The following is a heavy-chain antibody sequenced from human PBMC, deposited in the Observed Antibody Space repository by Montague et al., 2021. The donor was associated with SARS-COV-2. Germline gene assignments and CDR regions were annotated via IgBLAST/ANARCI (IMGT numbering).Heavy chain of an antibody. Sequence: SETLSLTCSVSGAPITTYYWSWIRQAPGKGLEWIAYIFHSGHTNYNPSLRSRVAISIDTSRDQFSLSLTSITAADTAVYYCARQPYLASAYYFDYWGLGTLVNVSS. D-gene: IGHD3-10*01. CDR2: IFHSGHT. V-gene: IGHV4-59*01. J-gene: IGHJ4*02. CDR1: GAPITTYY. CDR3: ARQPYLASAYYFDY.